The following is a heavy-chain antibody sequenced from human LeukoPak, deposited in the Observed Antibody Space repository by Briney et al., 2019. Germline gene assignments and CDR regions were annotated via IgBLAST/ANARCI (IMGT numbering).Heavy chain of an antibody. D-gene: IGHD1-26*01. CDR3: ARYSSGSYYVDY. Sequence: GGSLRLSCAASGFSFSDHYMSWIRQAPGKGLEWVSYISSLGGTIYYADSVKGRFTISRDNAKDSLYLQMNSLRVEDTAVYYCARYSSGSYYVDYWGQGTLVTVSS. CDR1: GFSFSDHY. CDR2: ISSLGGTI. V-gene: IGHV3-11*01. J-gene: IGHJ4*02.